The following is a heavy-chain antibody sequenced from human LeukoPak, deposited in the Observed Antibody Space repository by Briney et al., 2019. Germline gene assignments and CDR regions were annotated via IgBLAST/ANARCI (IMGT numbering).Heavy chain of an antibody. J-gene: IGHJ4*02. CDR3: ARGVGGSYFDY. V-gene: IGHV4-59*01. Sequence: SETLSLTCTVSGGSISSYYWSWIRQPPGKGLEWIGYIYYSGSTNYNPSLKSRVTISVDTSKNQLSLKLSSVTAADTAVYYCARGVGGSYFDYCGQGTLVTVSS. CDR1: GGSISSYY. D-gene: IGHD1-26*01. CDR2: IYYSGST.